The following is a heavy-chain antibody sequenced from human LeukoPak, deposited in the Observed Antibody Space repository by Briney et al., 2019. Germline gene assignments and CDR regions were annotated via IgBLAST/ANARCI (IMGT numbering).Heavy chain of an antibody. CDR2: ISAYNGNT. D-gene: IGHD3-22*01. CDR1: GYTFTSYG. CDR3: ATEADSNYYDSSGYPY. V-gene: IGHV1-18*01. Sequence: ASVKVSCKASGYTFTSYGISWVRQAPGQGLEWMGWISAYNGNTNYAQKLQGRVTMTTDTSASTAYMELSSLRSEDTAVYYCATEADSNYYDSSGYPYWGQGTLVTVSS. J-gene: IGHJ4*02.